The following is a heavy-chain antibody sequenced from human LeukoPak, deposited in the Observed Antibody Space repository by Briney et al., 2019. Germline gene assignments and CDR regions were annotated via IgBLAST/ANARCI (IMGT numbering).Heavy chain of an antibody. V-gene: IGHV3-23*01. Sequence: PGGSLRLSCAASGFTFSSYAMSWVRQAPGKGLEWVSAISGSGGSTYYADSVKGRFTISRDNTKNSLYLQMNTLRAEDTAIYYCTKDRPIRTVVTAFWGQGTLVTVSS. D-gene: IGHD4-23*01. J-gene: IGHJ4*02. CDR1: GFTFSSYA. CDR2: ISGSGGST. CDR3: TKDRPIRTVVTAF.